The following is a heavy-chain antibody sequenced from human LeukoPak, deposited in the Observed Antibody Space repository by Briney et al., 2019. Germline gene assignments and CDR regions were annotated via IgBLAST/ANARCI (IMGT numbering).Heavy chain of an antibody. CDR3: AKRGVVIRVFLVGFHKEAYYFDS. Sequence: GGSLRLSCAVSGITLSNYGMSWVRQAPGKGLEWVAGLSGSGGGTNYADSVQGRFTISRGNPKNTLYLQMNSLRAEDTAVYFCAKRGVVIRVFLVGFHKEAYYFDSWGQGALVTVSS. D-gene: IGHD3-10*01. V-gene: IGHV3-23*01. J-gene: IGHJ4*02. CDR1: GITLSNYG. CDR2: LSGSGGGT.